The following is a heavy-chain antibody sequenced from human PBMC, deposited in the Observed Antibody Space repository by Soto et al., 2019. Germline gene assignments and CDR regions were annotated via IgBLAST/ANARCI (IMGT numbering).Heavy chain of an antibody. CDR2: IYYSGST. Sequence: PSETLSLTCTVSGGSIRSGDYYWSWIRQPPGKGLEWIGYIYYSGSTYYNPSLKSRVTISVDTSKNQFSLKLSSVTAADTAVYYCAREPENCGGDCGYYYGMDVWGQGTTVTVSS. D-gene: IGHD2-21*02. CDR3: AREPENCGGDCGYYYGMDV. J-gene: IGHJ6*02. CDR1: GGSIRSGDYY. V-gene: IGHV4-30-4*01.